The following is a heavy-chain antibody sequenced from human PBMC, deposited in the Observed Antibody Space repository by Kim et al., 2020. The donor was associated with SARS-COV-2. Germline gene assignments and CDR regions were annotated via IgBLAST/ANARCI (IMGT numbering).Heavy chain of an antibody. V-gene: IGHV3-30*04. D-gene: IGHD6-19*01. J-gene: IGHJ4*02. CDR1: GFTFSTYR. CDR3: RGVAGDFDY. CDR2: ISYDGSNK. Sequence: GGSLRLSCAASGFTFSTYRIHWVRQAPGKGLEWLAVISYDGSNKYYADSVKGRFTISRDNSKNTLYLQMDSLRAEDTAVYYCRGVAGDFDYWGQGTLVTV.